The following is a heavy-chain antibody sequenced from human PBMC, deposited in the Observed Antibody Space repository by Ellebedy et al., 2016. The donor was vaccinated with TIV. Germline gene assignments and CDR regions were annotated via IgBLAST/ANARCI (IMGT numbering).Heavy chain of an antibody. CDR2: ISYDGSKK. Sequence: PGGSLRLSCAASGFTFSSYAMHWVRQAPGKGLEWVAVISYDGSKKYYADSVRGRLAISRDNSKNTLYLQMNSLRPEDTAVYYCARDGTDYYFDYWGQGTLVTVSS. CDR3: ARDGTDYYFDY. CDR1: GFTFSSYA. D-gene: IGHD1-7*01. J-gene: IGHJ4*02. V-gene: IGHV3-30*09.